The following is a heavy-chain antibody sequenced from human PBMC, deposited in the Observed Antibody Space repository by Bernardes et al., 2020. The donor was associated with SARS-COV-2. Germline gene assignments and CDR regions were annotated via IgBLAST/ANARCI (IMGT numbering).Heavy chain of an antibody. V-gene: IGHV1-58*01. Sequence: SVKISCKASGITFTSPAVQWVRQARGQRLEWVGWNDVDGGGTNYAQKFQERVTITWDMTTRKGYLHLSSLKSEDAAEYDWAAGPNWFDHWGQGTLVTVSS. J-gene: IGHJ5*02. CDR1: GITFTSPA. CDR2: NDVDGGGT. CDR3: AAGPNWFDH.